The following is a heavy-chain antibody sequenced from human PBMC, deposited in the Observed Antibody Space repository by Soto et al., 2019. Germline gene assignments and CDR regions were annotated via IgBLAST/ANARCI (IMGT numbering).Heavy chain of an antibody. CDR1: GFSLSTTGVG. Sequence: GSGPTLVNPTQTLTLTCTFSGFSLSTTGVGVSWIRQPPGKALEWLALIYWHDDKRYSPSLKSRLTITKDTSKNQVVLTMTNVDPVDTATYYCANRGGATVGLYYFDYWGQGALVTVS. CDR3: ANRGGATVGLYYFDY. D-gene: IGHD3-16*01. CDR2: IYWHDDK. V-gene: IGHV2-5*01. J-gene: IGHJ4*01.